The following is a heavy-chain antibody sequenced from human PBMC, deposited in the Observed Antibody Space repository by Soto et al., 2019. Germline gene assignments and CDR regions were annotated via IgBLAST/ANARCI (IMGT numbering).Heavy chain of an antibody. Sequence: PSQTLSLTCAISGDSVSSNSAAWNWIRQSQSRGLEWLGRTYYRSKWYNDYAVSVKSRITINPDTSKNQFSLQLNSVTPEDTAVFYFARGELQLEDPVWFSPCGQRSWVTVSS. V-gene: IGHV6-1*01. J-gene: IGHJ5*02. CDR1: GDSVSSNSAA. D-gene: IGHD6-6*01. CDR2: TYYRSKWYN. CDR3: ARGELQLEDPVWFSP.